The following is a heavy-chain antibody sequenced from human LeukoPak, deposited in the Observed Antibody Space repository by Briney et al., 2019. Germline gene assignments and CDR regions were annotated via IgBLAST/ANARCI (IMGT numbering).Heavy chain of an antibody. V-gene: IGHV4-59*08. CDR3: VRQTWLLGF. CDR1: GDSITPWY. J-gene: IGHJ4*02. CDR2: VHYTGST. D-gene: IGHD3-9*01. Sequence: SETLSLTCIVSGDSITPWYWSWVRQPPGQGLEWIGRVHYTGSTNYNPNPSLKGRVTISVDTSKNQFSLTLRSVTAADTAMYFCVRQTWLLGFWGQGILVTVSS.